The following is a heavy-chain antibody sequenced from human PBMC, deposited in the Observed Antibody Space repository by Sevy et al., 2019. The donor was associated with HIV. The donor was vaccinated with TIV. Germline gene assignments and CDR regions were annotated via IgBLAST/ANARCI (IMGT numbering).Heavy chain of an antibody. CDR3: ARDHRMGSGSPGY. Sequence: SETLSLTCAVYGGSFSGYYWSWIRQPPGKGLEWIGEINHSGSTNYNPSLKSRVTISVDTSKNQFSLKLSSVTAADTAVYYCARDHRMGSGSPGYWGQGTLVTVSS. V-gene: IGHV4-34*01. J-gene: IGHJ4*02. D-gene: IGHD1-26*01. CDR1: GGSFSGYY. CDR2: INHSGST.